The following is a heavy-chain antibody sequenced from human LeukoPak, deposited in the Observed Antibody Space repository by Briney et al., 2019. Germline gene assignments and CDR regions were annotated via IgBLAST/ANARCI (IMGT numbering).Heavy chain of an antibody. CDR3: AKDINSQQLAYRVDY. D-gene: IGHD6-13*01. J-gene: IGHJ4*02. CDR1: GFTFSSYA. CDR2: ISGSGGST. Sequence: GGSLRLSCAASGFTFSSYAMSWVRQAPGKELEWVSAISGSGGSTYYADSVKGRFTISRDNSKNTLYLQMNSLRAEGTAVYYCAKDINSQQLAYRVDYWGQGTLVTVSS. V-gene: IGHV3-23*01.